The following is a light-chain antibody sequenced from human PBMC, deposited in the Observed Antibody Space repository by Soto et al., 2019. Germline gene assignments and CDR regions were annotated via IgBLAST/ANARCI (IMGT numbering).Light chain of an antibody. CDR2: DAS. CDR1: QSVGKY. V-gene: IGKV3-11*01. J-gene: IGKJ1*01. CDR3: HQYASPLWT. Sequence: EIVMTQSPATLSLSPGARATLSCRASQSVGKYLVWYQKKHGQAPRILIYDASNRATGIPARFSGSGSGTDFNLTISSLEPEEWGVDVGHQYASPLWTGGQGTKVDIK.